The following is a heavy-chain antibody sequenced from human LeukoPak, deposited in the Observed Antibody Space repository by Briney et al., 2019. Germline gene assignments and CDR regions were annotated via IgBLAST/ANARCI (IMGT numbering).Heavy chain of an antibody. CDR2: ISGSGGST. V-gene: IGHV3-23*01. CDR1: GFTFSSYA. Sequence: TGGSLRLSCAASGFTFSSYAMGWVRQAPGKGLEWVSAISGSGGSTYYADSVKGRFTISRDNSKNTLYLQMNSLRAEDTAVYYCAKSASRYTGSPHGMDVWGQGTTVTVSS. D-gene: IGHD1-26*01. J-gene: IGHJ6*02. CDR3: AKSASRYTGSPHGMDV.